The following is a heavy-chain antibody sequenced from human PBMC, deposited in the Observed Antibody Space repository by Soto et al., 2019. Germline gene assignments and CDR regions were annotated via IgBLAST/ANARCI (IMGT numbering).Heavy chain of an antibody. CDR2: IYYIGST. CDR3: ARGGRTIFGRYLDY. J-gene: IGHJ4*02. CDR1: GVSLRSGDYY. V-gene: IGHV4-30-4*01. Sequence: QVQLQESGPGLVKPSPTLSLTCTVSGVSLRSGDYYWSWTSQPPGQGLEWIVYIYYIGSTYYTPAHEGRLTISVDTSKNQFSLKLSAVTGADTAVYYCARGGRTIFGRYLDYWGQGTLVTVSS. D-gene: IGHD3-3*01.